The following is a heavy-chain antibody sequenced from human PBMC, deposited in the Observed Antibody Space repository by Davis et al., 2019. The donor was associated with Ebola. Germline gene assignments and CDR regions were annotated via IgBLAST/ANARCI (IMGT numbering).Heavy chain of an antibody. D-gene: IGHD3-10*01. Sequence: ASVKVSCKASGYTFTSYDINWVRQATGQGLEWMGWMNHNSGNTGYAQKFQGRVTMTRNTSISTAYMEVSSLRSEDTAVYYCARAPTWSQINYYCFDYWGQGTLVAVSS. V-gene: IGHV1-8*01. CDR1: GYTFTSYD. CDR3: ARAPTWSQINYYCFDY. CDR2: MNHNSGNT. J-gene: IGHJ4*02.